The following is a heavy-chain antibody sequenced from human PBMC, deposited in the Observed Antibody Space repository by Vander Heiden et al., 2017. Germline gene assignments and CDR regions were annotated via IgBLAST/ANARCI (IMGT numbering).Heavy chain of an antibody. D-gene: IGHD7-27*01. CDR2: IDYSGKT. CDR3: ARHPTGYPNWFDP. J-gene: IGHJ5*02. Sequence: QLQLQESGPGLVKPSETLSLTCTVSGGPISTSPYYWNWVRQPRGKGLEWIGNIDYSGKTYYNPSLMGRVTISVDTSKNQISLRLNSVTAADTALYYCARHPTGYPNWFDPWGQGTLVTVSS. CDR1: GGPISTSPYY. V-gene: IGHV4-39*01.